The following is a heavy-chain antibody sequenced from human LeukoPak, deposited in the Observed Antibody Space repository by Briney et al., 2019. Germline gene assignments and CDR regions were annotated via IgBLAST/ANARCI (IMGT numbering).Heavy chain of an antibody. D-gene: IGHD1-26*01. J-gene: IGHJ4*02. CDR2: IRSDGYHT. Sequence: GGSLRLSCAASGFTFSTYGMHWVRQALGKGLEWVAYIRSDGYHTYYADSVKGRFTITRDNLKNTLYLQMNSLRLEDMAVYYCAKPSGSGVDYWGRGTRVTVSS. CDR3: AKPSGSGVDY. CDR1: GFTFSTYG. V-gene: IGHV3-30*02.